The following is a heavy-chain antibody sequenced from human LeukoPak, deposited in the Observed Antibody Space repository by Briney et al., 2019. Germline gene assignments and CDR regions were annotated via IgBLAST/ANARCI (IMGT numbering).Heavy chain of an antibody. CDR2: INPNSGGT. J-gene: IGHJ4*02. D-gene: IGHD3-9*01. Sequence: ASVKVSCKASGYTFTGYYMHWVRQAPGQGLEWMGWINPNSGGTNYAQKFQGRVTMTRDTSISTAYLELTRLRSDDTAVYYCARSPHILTGENFDYWGQGTLVTVSS. CDR1: GYTFTGYY. CDR3: ARSPHILTGENFDY. V-gene: IGHV1-2*02.